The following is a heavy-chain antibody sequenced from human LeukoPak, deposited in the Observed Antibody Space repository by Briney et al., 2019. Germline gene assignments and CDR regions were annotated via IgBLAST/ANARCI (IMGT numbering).Heavy chain of an antibody. CDR1: GFTFSDYY. CDR2: ISSSGSTI. Sequence: GGSLRLSCAASGFTFSDYYMSWIRQAPGKGLEWVSYISSSGSTIYYADSVKGRFTISRDNAKNSLYLQMNSLRAEDTAVYYCARDYYNYYYYYMDVWGKGTTVTVSS. V-gene: IGHV3-11*04. J-gene: IGHJ6*03. CDR3: ARDYYNYYYYYMDV. D-gene: IGHD3-22*01.